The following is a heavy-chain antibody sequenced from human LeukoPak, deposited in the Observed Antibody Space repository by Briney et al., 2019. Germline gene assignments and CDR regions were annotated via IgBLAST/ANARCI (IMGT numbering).Heavy chain of an antibody. CDR2: ISYSGPHM. V-gene: IGHV3-21*01. D-gene: IGHD4-17*01. CDR3: ASNDYRDEGIDS. Sequence: PGGSLRLSCAASGFAFSRYSMNWVHQAPGKGLEWVSSISYSGPHMFYADSVRGRFTISRDNAENSLFLQMNSLRAEDTAVYFCASNDYRDEGIDSWGQGTLVTVSS. J-gene: IGHJ4*02. CDR1: GFAFSRYS.